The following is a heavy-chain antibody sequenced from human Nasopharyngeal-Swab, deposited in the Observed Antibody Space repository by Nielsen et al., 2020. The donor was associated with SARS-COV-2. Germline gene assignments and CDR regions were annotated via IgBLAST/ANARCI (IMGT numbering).Heavy chain of an antibody. Sequence: ASVKVSCKASGYTFTGYYMHWVRQAPGQGLEWMGRINPNSGGTNYAQKFQGRVTMTRDTSISTAYMELSRLRSDDTAVSYFSTLFISGYCSGGSCYSLNYWGQGTLVTVSS. J-gene: IGHJ4*02. CDR3: STLFISGYCSGGSCYSLNY. D-gene: IGHD2-15*01. V-gene: IGHV1-2*06. CDR2: INPNSGGT. CDR1: GYTFTGYY.